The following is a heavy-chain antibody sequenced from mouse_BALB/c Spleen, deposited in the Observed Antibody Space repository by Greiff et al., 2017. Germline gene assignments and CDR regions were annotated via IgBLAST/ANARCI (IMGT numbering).Heavy chain of an antibody. CDR1: GFSLTSYG. J-gene: IGHJ4*01. D-gene: IGHD1-1*01. Sequence: VKLVESGPGLVAPSQSLSITCTVSGFSLTSYGVHWVRQPPGKGLEWLGVIWAGGSTNYNSALMSRLSISKDNSKSQVFLKMNSLQTDDTAMYYCARYGSSYYYAMDYWGQGTSVTVSS. CDR3: ARYGSSYYYAMDY. CDR2: IWAGGST. V-gene: IGHV2-9*02.